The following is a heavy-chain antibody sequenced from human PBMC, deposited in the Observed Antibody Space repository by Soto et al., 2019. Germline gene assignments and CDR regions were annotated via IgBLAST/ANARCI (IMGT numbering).Heavy chain of an antibody. CDR2: ISGSGGRP. V-gene: IGHV3-23*01. CDR1: GFTFSSYA. CDR3: AKEYDAYSSAWYGSCFDY. Sequence: GGSLRLSCATSGFTFSSYAMSWVRQAPGKGLQWVAAISGSGGRPHYADSVKGRFTISRDNSKNTLYLQVNSLTAEDTAVYYCAKEYDAYSSAWYGSCFDYWGLGTLVTVSS. J-gene: IGHJ4*02. D-gene: IGHD6-19*01.